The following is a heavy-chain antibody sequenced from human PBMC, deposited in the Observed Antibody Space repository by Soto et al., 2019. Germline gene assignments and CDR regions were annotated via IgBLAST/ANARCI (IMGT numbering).Heavy chain of an antibody. CDR2: INANSGGT. V-gene: IGHV1-2*02. J-gene: IGHJ4*02. CDR3: ARLQIEVAGTN. D-gene: IGHD6-19*01. Sequence: ASVEVSCKASGHTFSDYYMHWVRQAPGQGLEWMGWINANSGGTTYAQKFQGRVTMTRDTSISTAYMELSRLSSDDTAIYYCARLQIEVAGTNWGQGTLVTVSS. CDR1: GHTFSDYY.